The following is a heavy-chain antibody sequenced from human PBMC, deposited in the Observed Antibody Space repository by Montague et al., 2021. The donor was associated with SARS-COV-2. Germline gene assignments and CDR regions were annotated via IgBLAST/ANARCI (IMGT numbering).Heavy chain of an antibody. V-gene: IGHV4-59*08. Sequence: SETLSLTCTVSGGSISGYYWSWIRQPPGKGLEWIGYIYYSGSTNYNPSLKSRVTISVDTSKNQFSLKLSSVTAADTAVYYCARQGLGYCSSTSCQNAFDIWGQGTMVTVSS. CDR3: ARQGLGYCSSTSCQNAFDI. CDR2: IYYSGST. J-gene: IGHJ3*02. CDR1: GGSISGYY. D-gene: IGHD2-2*01.